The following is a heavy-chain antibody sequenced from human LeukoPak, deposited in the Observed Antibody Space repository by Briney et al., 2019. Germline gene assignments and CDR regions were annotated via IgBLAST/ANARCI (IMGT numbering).Heavy chain of an antibody. V-gene: IGHV3-48*03. CDR1: GFTFSSYE. D-gene: IGHD6-13*01. CDR3: ARAGVYSSSWYREAIDY. CDR2: ISSSGSTI. Sequence: PGGSLRLSCAASGFTFSSYEMNWVRQAPGKGLEGVSYISSSGSTIYYADSVKGRFTISRDNPKHSLYLQMNSLRAEDAAVYYCARAGVYSSSWYREAIDYWGQGTLVTVSS. J-gene: IGHJ4*02.